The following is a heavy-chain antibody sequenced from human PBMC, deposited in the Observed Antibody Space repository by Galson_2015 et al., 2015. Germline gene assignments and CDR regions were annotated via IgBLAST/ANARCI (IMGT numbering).Heavy chain of an antibody. J-gene: IGHJ4*02. CDR1: GGSISTYY. V-gene: IGHV4-59*12. CDR3: ERNLEYNNKYYFGY. D-gene: IGHD1-1*01. Sequence: ETLSLTCTVSGGSISTYYWNWIRLPPGKRPEWIGYVYESGSINYNPSLRGRVTMSVDTSKNQFSLKLSSVTAADTAVYYCERNLEYNNKYYFGYWGQGTLVTVSS. CDR2: VYESGSI.